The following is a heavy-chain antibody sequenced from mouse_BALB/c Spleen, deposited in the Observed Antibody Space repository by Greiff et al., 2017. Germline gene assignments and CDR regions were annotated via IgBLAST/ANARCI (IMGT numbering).Heavy chain of an antibody. CDR3: ASSITTGFAY. V-gene: IGHV2-9*02. CDR2: IWAGGST. D-gene: IGHD2-4*01. J-gene: IGHJ3*01. CDR1: GFSLTSYG. Sequence: VMLVESGPGLVAPSQSLSITCTVSGFSLTSYGVHWVRQPPGKGLEWLGVIWAGGSTNYNSALMSRLSISKDNSKSQVFLKMNSLQTDDTAMYYCASSITTGFAYWGQGTLVTVSA.